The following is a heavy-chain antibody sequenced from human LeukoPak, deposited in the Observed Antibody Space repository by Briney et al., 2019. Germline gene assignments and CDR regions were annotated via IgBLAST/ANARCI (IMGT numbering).Heavy chain of an antibody. Sequence: PGGSLRLSCAASGFTFSDYYMTWLRQTPEKGLEWLPHITIGVGAGYYADSVKGRFAISRDDAKNSLYLQMNSLTVEDTAVYYCARGHYEMDVWGQGTTVTVSS. V-gene: IGHV3-11*01. CDR2: ITIGVGAG. CDR3: ARGHYEMDV. CDR1: GFTFSDYY. J-gene: IGHJ6*02.